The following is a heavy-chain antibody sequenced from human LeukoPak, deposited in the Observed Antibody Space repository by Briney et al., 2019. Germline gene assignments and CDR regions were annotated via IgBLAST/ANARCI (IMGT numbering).Heavy chain of an antibody. CDR2: IYYSGST. CDR1: GGSISSSTYY. Sequence: SETLSLTYTVSGGSISSSTYYWGWIRQPPGKGLEWIGSIYYSGSTYYNPSLKSRVTISVDTSKNQFSVKLSSVTAADTAVYFCARLSEQPGYNWFDPWGQGTLVTVSS. D-gene: IGHD6-13*01. V-gene: IGHV4-39*01. CDR3: ARLSEQPGYNWFDP. J-gene: IGHJ5*02.